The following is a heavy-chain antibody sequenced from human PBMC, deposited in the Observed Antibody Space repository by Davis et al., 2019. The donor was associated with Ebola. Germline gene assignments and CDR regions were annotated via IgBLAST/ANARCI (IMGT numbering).Heavy chain of an antibody. V-gene: IGHV3-23*01. Sequence: GGSLRLSCAASGFTFSSYAMSWVRQAPGKGLEWVSAISGSGGSTYYADSVKGRFTISRDNSKNTLYLQMNSLRAEDTAVYYCAKTGGYCSGGSCYHRFGYLEVDYWGQGTLVTVSS. CDR2: ISGSGGST. D-gene: IGHD2-15*01. CDR1: GFTFSSYA. J-gene: IGHJ4*02. CDR3: AKTGGYCSGGSCYHRFGYLEVDY.